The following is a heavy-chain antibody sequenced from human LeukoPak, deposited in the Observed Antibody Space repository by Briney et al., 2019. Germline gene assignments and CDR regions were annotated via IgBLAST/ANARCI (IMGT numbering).Heavy chain of an antibody. CDR3: AKPYDSSLYTNLDY. J-gene: IGHJ4*02. CDR1: GFTFSTYA. D-gene: IGHD3-22*01. Sequence: PGRSLKLSCVASGFTFSTYAMHWVRQAPGKGLEWVTVISYDGSKKYYADSVKGRFTISRDNSKNTLYLQVDSLRPEDTAVHYCAKPYDSSLYTNLDYWGQGTLVTVSS. CDR2: ISYDGSKK. V-gene: IGHV3-30-3*02.